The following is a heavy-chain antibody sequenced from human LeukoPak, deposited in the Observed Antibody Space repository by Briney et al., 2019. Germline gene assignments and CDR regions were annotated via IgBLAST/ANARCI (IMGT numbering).Heavy chain of an antibody. V-gene: IGHV4-38-2*02. CDR2: FYYSGST. CDR1: DYSISSGYY. J-gene: IGHJ4*02. CDR3: ARGLGIGGPSLDFYYFDY. D-gene: IGHD1-26*01. Sequence: KPSETLSLTCTVSDYSISSGYYWGWIRRPPGQGLEWIGSFYYSGSTYYNPSLKSRVTISIDTSKNQFSLKLSSVTAADTAVYYCARGLGIGGPSLDFYYFDYWGQGTLVTVSS.